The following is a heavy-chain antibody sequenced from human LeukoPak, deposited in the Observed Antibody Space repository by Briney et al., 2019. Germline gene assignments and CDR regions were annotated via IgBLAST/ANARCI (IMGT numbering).Heavy chain of an antibody. CDR2: IIPIFGTA. CDR3: ARRFNSNYVWWFDP. Sequence: SVKVSCXASGGTFSSYAISWVRQAPGQGLEWMGGIIPIFGTANYAQKFQGRVTITTDESTSTAYMELSSLRSEDTAVYYCARRFNSNYVWWFDPWGQGTLVTVSS. D-gene: IGHD4-11*01. J-gene: IGHJ5*02. CDR1: GGTFSSYA. V-gene: IGHV1-69*05.